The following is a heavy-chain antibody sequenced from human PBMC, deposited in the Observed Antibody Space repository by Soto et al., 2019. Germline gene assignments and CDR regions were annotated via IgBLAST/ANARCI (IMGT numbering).Heavy chain of an antibody. D-gene: IGHD3-16*01. CDR2: INAGNGNT. Sequence: QVQLVQSGAEVKKPGASVKVSCKASGYTFTSYAMHWVRQAPGQRLEWMGWINAGNGNTKYSQKFQGRVTITRDTSASTGDMELSSLRSEDTAVYYCARGDGGPIGWFDPWGQGTLVTVSS. CDR1: GYTFTSYA. J-gene: IGHJ5*02. V-gene: IGHV1-3*01. CDR3: ARGDGGPIGWFDP.